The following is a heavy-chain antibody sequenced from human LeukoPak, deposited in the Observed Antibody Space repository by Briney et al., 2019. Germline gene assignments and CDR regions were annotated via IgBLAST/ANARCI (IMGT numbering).Heavy chain of an antibody. J-gene: IGHJ5*02. D-gene: IGHD5-18*01. CDR1: GFTFSSYG. CDR3: ARGPGYSYGSNWFDP. V-gene: IGHV3-33*01. CDR2: IWYDGSNK. Sequence: PGSALRLSCAASGFTFSSYGMHWVRQAPGKGLEWVAVIWYDGSNKYYADSVKGRFTISRDNSKNTLYLQMNSLRAEDTAVYYCARGPGYSYGSNWFDPWGQGTLVTVSS.